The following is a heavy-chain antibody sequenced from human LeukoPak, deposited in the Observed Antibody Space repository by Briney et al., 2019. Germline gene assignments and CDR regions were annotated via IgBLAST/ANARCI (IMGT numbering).Heavy chain of an antibody. CDR3: ARVLGRITRPFDI. V-gene: IGHV3-23*01. D-gene: IGHD3-10*01. Sequence: AGGSLRLSCATSGFIFSNYAVNWVRQAPGKGLEWVSIISGSGDTTYYADSVKGRFTISRDNAKNSLYLQMNSLRAEDTAVYYCARVLGRITRPFDIWGQGTMVTVSS. CDR1: GFIFSNYA. CDR2: ISGSGDTT. J-gene: IGHJ3*02.